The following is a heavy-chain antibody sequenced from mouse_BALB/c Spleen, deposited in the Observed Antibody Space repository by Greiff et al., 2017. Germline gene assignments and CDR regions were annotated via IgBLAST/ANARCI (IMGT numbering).Heavy chain of an antibody. Sequence: VQLQQSGPELVKPGASVKIPCKASGYTFTDYNMDWVKQSHGKSLEWIGDINPNNGGTIYNQKFKGKATLTVDKSSSTAYMELRSLTSEDTAVYYCARALLWLRRGAMDYWGRGTSVTVSS. D-gene: IGHD2-2*01. CDR1: GYTFTDYN. CDR2: INPNNGGT. CDR3: ARALLWLRRGAMDY. J-gene: IGHJ4*01. V-gene: IGHV1-18*01.